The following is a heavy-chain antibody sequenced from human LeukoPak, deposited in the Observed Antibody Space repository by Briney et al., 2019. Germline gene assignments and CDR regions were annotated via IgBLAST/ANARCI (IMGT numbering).Heavy chain of an antibody. CDR3: ARDFTLYSSYYWYYYMDV. CDR1: GFTFSSYA. D-gene: IGHD6-6*01. V-gene: IGHV3-23*01. Sequence: GGSLRLSCAASGFTFSSYAMSWVRQAPGKGLEWVSAISGSGGSTYYADSAKGRFTISRDNSKNTLYLQMNSLRAEDTALYHCARDFTLYSSYYWYYYMDVWGKGTTVTVSS. CDR2: ISGSGGST. J-gene: IGHJ6*03.